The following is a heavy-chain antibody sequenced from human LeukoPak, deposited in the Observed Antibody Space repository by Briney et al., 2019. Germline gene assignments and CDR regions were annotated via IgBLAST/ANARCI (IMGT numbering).Heavy chain of an antibody. D-gene: IGHD3-10*01. CDR1: GFTFSSYS. CDR3: ARTGTLGNWFDP. V-gene: IGHV3-21*01. J-gene: IGHJ5*02. CDR2: ISSSSSYI. Sequence: PGGSLRLSCAASGFTFSSYSMNLVRQAPGKGLEWVSSISSSSSYIYYADSVKGRFTISRDNAKNSLYLQMNSLRAEDTAVYYCARTGTLGNWFDPWGHGTLVTVSS.